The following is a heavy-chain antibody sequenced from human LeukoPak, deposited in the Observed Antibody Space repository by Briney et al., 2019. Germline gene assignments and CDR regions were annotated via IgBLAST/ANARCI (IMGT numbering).Heavy chain of an antibody. CDR2: IKSKDDGGTA. Sequence: NSGGSLRLSCAVSGFTFSSYAMTWVRQAPGKGLEWVGRIKSKDDGGTADYTAPVKGRFTISRDDSKNTLYLHMNSLKTEDTAIYYCSTLYAGYSVPRDYWGQGTLVTVSS. J-gene: IGHJ4*02. CDR3: STLYAGYSVPRDY. V-gene: IGHV3-15*01. CDR1: GFTFSSYA. D-gene: IGHD4-23*01.